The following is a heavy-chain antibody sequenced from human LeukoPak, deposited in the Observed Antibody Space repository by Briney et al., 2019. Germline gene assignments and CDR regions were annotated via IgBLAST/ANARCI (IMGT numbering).Heavy chain of an antibody. CDR1: GGSFSGYY. V-gene: IGHV4-34*01. Sequence: PSETLSLTCAVYGGSFSGYYWSWIRQPPGKGLEWIGEINHSGSTNYNPSLKSRVTISVDTSKNQFSLKLSSVTAADTAVYYCARGPRYYGSGSYCNRNKSVFQHWGQGTLVTVSS. CDR2: INHSGST. CDR3: ARGPRYYGSGSYCNRNKSVFQH. D-gene: IGHD3-10*01. J-gene: IGHJ1*01.